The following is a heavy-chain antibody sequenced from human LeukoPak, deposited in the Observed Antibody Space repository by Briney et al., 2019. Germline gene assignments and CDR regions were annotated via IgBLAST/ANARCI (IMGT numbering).Heavy chain of an antibody. D-gene: IGHD3/OR15-3a*01. Sequence: GGSLRLSCAASGFTLSSNYMSWVRQAPGKGLEWVSVIYSGGSTYYADSVQGRFTISRDNSKNTLYLQMNRLRAEDTAVYYCARDGTEGDYWGQGTLVTVSS. CDR2: IYSGGST. CDR3: ARDGTEGDY. J-gene: IGHJ4*02. CDR1: GFTLSSNY. V-gene: IGHV3-53*01.